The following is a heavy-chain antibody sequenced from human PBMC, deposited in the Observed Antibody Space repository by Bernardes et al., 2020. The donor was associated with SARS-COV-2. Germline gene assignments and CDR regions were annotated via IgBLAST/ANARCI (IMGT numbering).Heavy chain of an antibody. CDR1: GYPFTSYG. CDR2: ISPHNGNT. V-gene: IGHV1-18*01. J-gene: IGHJ4*02. Sequence: ASVKVSCKASGYPFTSYGITWVRQAPGQGPEWMGWISPHNGNTDYAQKLQGRLTLTTDTSTSTAYTELRSLRSDDTAVYFCASPLEMATPTGYWGQGTLVTVSS. CDR3: ASPLEMATPTGY. D-gene: IGHD5-12*01.